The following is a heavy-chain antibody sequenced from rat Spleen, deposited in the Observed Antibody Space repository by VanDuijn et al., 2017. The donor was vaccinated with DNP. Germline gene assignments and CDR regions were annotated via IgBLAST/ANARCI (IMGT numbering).Heavy chain of an antibody. D-gene: IGHD1-1*01. CDR2: ISYDGGGT. J-gene: IGHJ2*01. CDR3: TTDYSGENFDY. CDR1: RFTFSDYN. Sequence: EVQLVESGGGLVQPGRSLKLSCAASRFTFSDYNMAWVRQAPKKGLEWVATISYDGGGTFYRDSVKGRFTISRDNTKTTLYLQLDSLRSEDTATYYCTTDYSGENFDYWGQGVMVTVSS. V-gene: IGHV5-7*01.